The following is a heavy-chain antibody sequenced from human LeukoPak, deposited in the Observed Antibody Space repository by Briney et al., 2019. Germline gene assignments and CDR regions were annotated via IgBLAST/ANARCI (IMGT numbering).Heavy chain of an antibody. D-gene: IGHD1-14*01. CDR3: AKPEYDDRLFYFDS. CDR1: GFTFSRYG. J-gene: IGHJ4*02. Sequence: GGSLRLSCAASGFTFSRYGMHWVRQAPGKGLEWVAGIWFHGKSTYYTDSVKGRFTISMDNSNNTLYLQMNSLRAADTAVYYCAKPEYDDRLFYFDSWGQGALVTVSS. V-gene: IGHV3-33*06. CDR2: IWFHGKST.